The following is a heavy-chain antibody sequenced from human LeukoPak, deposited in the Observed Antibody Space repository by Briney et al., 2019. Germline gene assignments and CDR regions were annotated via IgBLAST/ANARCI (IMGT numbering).Heavy chain of an antibody. CDR3: ARYSSGSCYDY. J-gene: IGHJ4*02. CDR1: SFTFITYA. D-gene: IGHD6-13*01. V-gene: IGHV3-64*01. CDR2: ISTDGGGT. Sequence: GGSLRLSCAASSFTFITYAMHWVRPGPGRGLEYVSAISTDGGGTYYANSVKGRFTISRDNSKNTLYLQMGSLRVEDMAVYYCARYSSGSCYDYWGQGTLVTVSS.